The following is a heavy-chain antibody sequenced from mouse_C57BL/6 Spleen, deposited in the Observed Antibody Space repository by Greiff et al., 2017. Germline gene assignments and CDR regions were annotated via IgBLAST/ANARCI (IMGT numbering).Heavy chain of an antibody. J-gene: IGHJ3*01. D-gene: IGHD1-1*02. CDR3: SRDMEYPFAY. CDR1: GYTFTSYW. V-gene: IGHV1-55*01. Sequence: QVQLQQPGAELVKPGASVKMSCKASGYTFTSYWITCVKQRPGQGLEWIGDIYPGSGSTNYNEKFKSKATLTVATSSSTASMQLSSLTSEDSAVYYCSRDMEYPFAYWGQGTLVTVSA. CDR2: IYPGSGST.